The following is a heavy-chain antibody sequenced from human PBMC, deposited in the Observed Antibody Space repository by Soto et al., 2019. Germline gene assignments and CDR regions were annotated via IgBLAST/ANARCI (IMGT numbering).Heavy chain of an antibody. Sequence: QLQLQESGPGLVKPSETLSLTCDVPGASISRTGFYWGWIRQPPGQGLEWFGSMYEGDTTFYNSSIKGRVTISADTTTKHFSLKLSYVTAADTAVYYCARRGSGRTFDYWGQGTLVTVSS. CDR2: MYEGDTT. CDR1: GASISRTGFY. V-gene: IGHV4-39*01. CDR3: ARRGSGRTFDY. D-gene: IGHD3-10*01. J-gene: IGHJ4*02.